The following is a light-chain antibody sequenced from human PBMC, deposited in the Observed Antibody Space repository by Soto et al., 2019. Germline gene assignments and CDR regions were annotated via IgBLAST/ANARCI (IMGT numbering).Light chain of an antibody. CDR3: QSYDSSLSGYV. CDR2: ENN. V-gene: IGLV1-40*01. CDR1: SSNIGAGYE. Sequence: QSVLTQPPSVSEAPGQRVTISCTGSSSNIGAGYEAPWYQQVPGTAPKLLIYENNNRPSAVPDRFSGSKSGTSASLAITGLQAEDEAEYYCQSYDSSLSGYVFATGTKLTVL. J-gene: IGLJ1*01.